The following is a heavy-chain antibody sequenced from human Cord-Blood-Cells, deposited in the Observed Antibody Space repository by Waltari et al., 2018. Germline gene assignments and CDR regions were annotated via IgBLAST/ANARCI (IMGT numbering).Heavy chain of an antibody. D-gene: IGHD2-21*02. V-gene: IGHV4-39*07. J-gene: IGHJ4*02. Sequence: QLQLQESGPGLVKPSATLSLTCTVSGGSISSSSYYWGWIRPPPGKGLEWIGSIYYSGSTYYNPSLKSRVTISVDTSKNQFSLKLSSVTAADTAVYYCARRGGGCGGDCYTFDYWGQGTLVTVSS. CDR1: GGSISSSSYY. CDR2: IYYSGST. CDR3: ARRGGGCGGDCYTFDY.